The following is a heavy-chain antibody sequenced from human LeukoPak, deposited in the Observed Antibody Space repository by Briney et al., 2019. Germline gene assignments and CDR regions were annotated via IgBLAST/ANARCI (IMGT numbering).Heavy chain of an antibody. D-gene: IGHD2-2*02. CDR1: GFTFSSYA. J-gene: IGHJ6*02. CDR3: ARIPSDYYYYYGMDV. V-gene: IGHV3-53*01. Sequence: GGSLRLSCAASGFTFSSYAMSWVRQAPGKGLEWVSVIYSGGSTYYADSVKGRFTISRDNSKNTLYLQMNSLRAEDTAVYYCARIPSDYYYYYGMDVWGQGTTVTVSS. CDR2: IYSGGST.